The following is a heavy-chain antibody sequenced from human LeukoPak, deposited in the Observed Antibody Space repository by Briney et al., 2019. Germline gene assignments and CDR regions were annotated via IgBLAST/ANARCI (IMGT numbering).Heavy chain of an antibody. CDR2: VSGSGGST. CDR3: VPQLAYYFDY. V-gene: IGHV3-23*01. CDR1: GFTFSSCV. Sequence: GGSLRLSCAASGFTFSSCVMNWVRQAPGKGLEWVSAVSGSGGSTYYADSVKGRFTISRDSSKNTLYLQMNSLRAEDTAVYYCVPQLAYYFDYWGQGTLVTVSS. D-gene: IGHD6-13*01. J-gene: IGHJ4*02.